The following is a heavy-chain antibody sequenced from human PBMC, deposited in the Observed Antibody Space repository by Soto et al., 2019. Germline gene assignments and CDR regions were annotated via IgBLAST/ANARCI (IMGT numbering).Heavy chain of an antibody. CDR2: IIPIFGTA. D-gene: IGHD3-10*01. CDR3: ARVGGEMATFTQGGYYYYGMDV. V-gene: IGHV1-69*13. CDR1: GGTFSSYA. Sequence: ASVKVACKASGGTFSSYAISWVRQAPGQVPEWMGGIIPIFGTANYAQKFQGRVTITADESTSTAYMELSSLRSEDTAVYYCARVGGEMATFTQGGYYYYGMDVWGQGTTVTSP. J-gene: IGHJ6*02.